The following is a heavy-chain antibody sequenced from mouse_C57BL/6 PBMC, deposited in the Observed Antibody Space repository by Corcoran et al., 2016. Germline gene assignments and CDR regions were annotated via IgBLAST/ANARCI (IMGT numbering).Heavy chain of an antibody. J-gene: IGHJ2*01. V-gene: IGHV1-66*01. CDR3: ASLSINTYFDY. D-gene: IGHD1-1*01. Sequence: QVQLQQSGPELVKPGASVKISCKASGYSFTSYYIHWVKQRPGQGLEWIGWIYPGSGNTKYNEKFKGKATLTADTSSSTAYMQLSSLTSEDSAVYYCASLSINTYFDYWCQGTTLTVSS. CDR1: GYSFTSYY. CDR2: IYPGSGNT.